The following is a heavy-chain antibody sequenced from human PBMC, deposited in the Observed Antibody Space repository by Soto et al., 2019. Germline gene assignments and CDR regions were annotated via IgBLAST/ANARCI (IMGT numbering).Heavy chain of an antibody. CDR2: IRSKAYGGTT. Sequence: PGGSLRLSCTASGFTFGDYAMTWFRQAPGKGLEWVSFIRSKAYGGTTEYAASFKGRFTISRDDSESIAYLQMNSLKTEDTAMYYCTAHRSSLTMRRGVIRGDYYYNGMDVWGQGTAVTVSS. CDR1: GFTFGDYA. V-gene: IGHV3-49*03. D-gene: IGHD3-10*01. CDR3: TAHRSSLTMRRGVIRGDYYYNGMDV. J-gene: IGHJ6*02.